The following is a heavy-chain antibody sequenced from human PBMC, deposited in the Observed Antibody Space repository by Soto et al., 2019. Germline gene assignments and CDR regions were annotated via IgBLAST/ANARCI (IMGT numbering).Heavy chain of an antibody. D-gene: IGHD4-17*01. CDR3: ARERQVRDDYGDAPAFDI. J-gene: IGHJ3*02. V-gene: IGHV4-31*03. CDR1: GGPISSGGYY. Sequence: PSETLSLTCTVSGGPISSGGYYWSWIRQHPGKGLEWIGYIYYSGSTYYNPSLKSRVTISVDTSKNQFSLKLSSVTAADTAVYYCARERQVRDDYGDAPAFDIWGQGTMVTVSS. CDR2: IYYSGST.